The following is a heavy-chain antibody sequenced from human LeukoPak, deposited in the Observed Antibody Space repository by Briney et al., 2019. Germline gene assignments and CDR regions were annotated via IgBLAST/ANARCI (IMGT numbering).Heavy chain of an antibody. V-gene: IGHV4-34*01. Sequence: SETLSLTCAVYGGSFSGYYWSWIRQPPGKGLEWIGEINHSGSTNYNPSLKSRVTISVDTSKNQFSLKLSSVTAADTAVYYCARGRPYYDFWSGYPYYYGMDVWGQGTTVTVSS. J-gene: IGHJ6*02. D-gene: IGHD3-3*01. CDR1: GGSFSGYY. CDR2: INHSGST. CDR3: ARGRPYYDFWSGYPYYYGMDV.